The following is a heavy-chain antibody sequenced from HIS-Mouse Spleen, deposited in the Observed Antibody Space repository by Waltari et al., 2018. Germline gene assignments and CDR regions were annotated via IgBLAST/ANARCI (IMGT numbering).Heavy chain of an antibody. CDR2: ISSSSSYI. Sequence: EVQLVESGGGLVKPGGSLRLSCSASGFTFSSYSMNWVRQAPGKGVEWVSSISSSSSYIYYADSVKGRFTISRDNAKNSLYLQMNSLRAEDTAVYYCARAQYSSGFNYFDYWGQGTLVTVSS. V-gene: IGHV3-21*01. D-gene: IGHD6-19*01. J-gene: IGHJ4*02. CDR1: GFTFSSYS. CDR3: ARAQYSSGFNYFDY.